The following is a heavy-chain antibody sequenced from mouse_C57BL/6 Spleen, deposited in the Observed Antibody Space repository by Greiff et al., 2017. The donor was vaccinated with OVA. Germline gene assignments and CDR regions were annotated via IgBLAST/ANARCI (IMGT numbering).Heavy chain of an antibody. CDR1: GYTFTSYT. CDR2: INPSSGYT. V-gene: IGHV1-4*01. J-gene: IGHJ4*01. CDR3: TRSQPYGNLYYYAMDY. D-gene: IGHD2-1*01. Sequence: VQLQESGAELARPGASVKMSCKASGYTFTSYTMHWVKQRPGQGLEWIGYINPSSGYTKYNQKFKDKATLTADKSSSTAYMQLSSLTSEDSAVYYCTRSQPYGNLYYYAMDYWGQGTSVTVSS.